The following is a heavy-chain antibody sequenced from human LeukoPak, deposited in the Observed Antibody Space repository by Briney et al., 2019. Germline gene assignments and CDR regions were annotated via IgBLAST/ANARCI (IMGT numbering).Heavy chain of an antibody. D-gene: IGHD2-15*01. CDR2: ISYDGSNK. Sequence: RRSLRLSCAASGFTFSSYAMHWVRQAPGKGLEWVAVISYDGSNKYYADSVKGRFTISRDNSKNTLYLQMNSLRAEDTAVYYCARELVVVAAGFDYWGQGTLVTVSS. V-gene: IGHV3-30-3*01. J-gene: IGHJ4*02. CDR1: GFTFSSYA. CDR3: ARELVVVAAGFDY.